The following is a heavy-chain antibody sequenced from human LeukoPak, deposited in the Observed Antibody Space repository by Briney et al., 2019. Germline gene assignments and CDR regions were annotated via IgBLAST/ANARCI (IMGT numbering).Heavy chain of an antibody. V-gene: IGHV3-48*04. CDR3: VRDFWSGSSWFDP. CDR1: GFTFSSYS. J-gene: IGHJ5*02. D-gene: IGHD3-3*01. CDR2: ISSSSMII. Sequence: GGSLRLSCAASGFTFSSYSMNWVRQAPGKGLEWVSYISSSSMIIYYADSLKGRFTISRDNAKNSLYLQMNSLRAEDTAVYYCVRDFWSGSSWFDPWGQGTLVTVSS.